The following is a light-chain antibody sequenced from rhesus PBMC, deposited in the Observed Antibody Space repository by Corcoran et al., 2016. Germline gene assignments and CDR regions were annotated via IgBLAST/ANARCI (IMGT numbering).Light chain of an antibody. CDR3: QQYSSRPPT. V-gene: IGKV1-22*01. CDR2: KES. Sequence: DIQMTQSPSSLSASVGDTVTITCRASQGISSWLAWYQQKPVKAPKLLNYKESSLQSGVPPRFSGSGSWTDFPLTISSLQSEDFATYYCQQYSSRPPTFGGGTKVELK. J-gene: IGKJ4*01. CDR1: QGISSW.